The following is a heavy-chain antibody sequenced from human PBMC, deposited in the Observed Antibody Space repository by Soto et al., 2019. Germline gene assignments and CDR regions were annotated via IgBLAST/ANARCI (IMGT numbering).Heavy chain of an antibody. V-gene: IGHV3-15*01. Sequence: RLSCAASRLTLTNGWMSWVRQSPGKGLEWVGRIKSKTDGGTTDYAAPVKDSLTISRDNSKNTLYLQMNSLTAEDTAVYYCSKGRSKNNEFWSRYYDGFDPWGQGTLVTVSS. D-gene: IGHD3-3*01. CDR2: IKSKTDGGTT. CDR3: SKGRSKNNEFWSRYYDGFDP. CDR1: RLTLTNGW. J-gene: IGHJ5*02.